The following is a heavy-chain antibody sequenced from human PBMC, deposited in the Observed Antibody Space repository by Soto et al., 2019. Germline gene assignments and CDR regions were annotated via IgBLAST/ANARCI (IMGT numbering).Heavy chain of an antibody. V-gene: IGHV4-39*01. D-gene: IGHD2-15*01. Sequence: ETLSLTCTVSGGSISSSSYYWGWIRQPPGKGLEWIGSIYYSGSTYYNPSLKSRVTISVDTSKNQFSLKLSSVTAADTAVYYCARPRGRVVAATRVHYYGMDVWGQGTTVTVSS. J-gene: IGHJ6*02. CDR3: ARPRGRVVAATRVHYYGMDV. CDR1: GGSISSSSYY. CDR2: IYYSGST.